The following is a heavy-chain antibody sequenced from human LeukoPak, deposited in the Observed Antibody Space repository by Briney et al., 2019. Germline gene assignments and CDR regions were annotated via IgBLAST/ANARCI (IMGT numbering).Heavy chain of an antibody. J-gene: IGHJ4*02. CDR2: INHSGST. CDR1: GGSFSGYY. Sequence: SETLSLTCAVYGGSFSGYYWSWIRQPPGKGLEWIGEINHSGSTNYNPSLKSRVTISVDTSKNQFSLRLSSVTAADTAVYYCARGHGQWLVPTPYYFDYWGQGTLVTVSS. CDR3: ARGHGQWLVPTPYYFDY. D-gene: IGHD6-19*01. V-gene: IGHV4-34*01.